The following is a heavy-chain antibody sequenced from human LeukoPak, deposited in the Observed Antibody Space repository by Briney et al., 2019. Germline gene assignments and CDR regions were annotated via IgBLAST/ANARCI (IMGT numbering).Heavy chain of an antibody. CDR1: GGSISSYY. CDR3: ASSTYYYDISGFPS. V-gene: IGHV4-4*07. D-gene: IGHD3-22*01. CDR2: IYTSGST. Sequence: SETLSLTCTVSGGSISSYYWSWIRQPAGKGLEWIGRIYTSGSTNYNPSLKSRVTMSVDTSKNQFSLKLSSVTAADTAVYYCASSTYYYDISGFPSWGQGTRVTVSS. J-gene: IGHJ5*02.